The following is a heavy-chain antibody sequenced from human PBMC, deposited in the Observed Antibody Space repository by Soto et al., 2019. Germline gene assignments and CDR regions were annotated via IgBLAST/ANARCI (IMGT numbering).Heavy chain of an antibody. J-gene: IGHJ4*02. CDR1: GGSVSSGSYY. CDR2: IYYSGST. CDR3: ARGYSSSSDY. D-gene: IGHD6-6*01. Sequence: SETLSLTCTVSGGSVSSGSYYWSWIRQPPGKGLEWIGYIYYSGSTNYNPSLKSRVTISVDTSKNQFSLKLSSVTAADTAVYYCARGYSSSSDYWGQGTLVTVSS. V-gene: IGHV4-61*01.